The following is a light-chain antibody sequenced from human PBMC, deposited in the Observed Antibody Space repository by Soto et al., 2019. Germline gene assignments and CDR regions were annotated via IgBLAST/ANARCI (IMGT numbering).Light chain of an antibody. CDR1: SSNIGRNF. J-gene: IGLJ3*02. Sequence: QSVLTQPPSVSAAAGQKVAISCSGSSSNIGRNFVSWYQQLPGTAPKLLIYDNNKRPSGIPDRFSGSKSGTSATLDITGLHTGYAADYYCEAWDSRVAAGVFGGGTKLTVL. CDR3: EAWDSRVAAGV. V-gene: IGLV1-51*01. CDR2: DNN.